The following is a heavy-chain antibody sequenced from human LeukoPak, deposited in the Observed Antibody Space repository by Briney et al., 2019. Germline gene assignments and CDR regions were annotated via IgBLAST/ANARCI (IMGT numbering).Heavy chain of an antibody. Sequence: PSETLSLTCAVYGGSFSGYYWSWIRQPPGKGLEWIGEINHSGSTNYNSSLKSRVTMSLDTSKSQFSLRLSSVTAADTAVYFCARHPFATPFDYWGPGTLVTVSS. J-gene: IGHJ4*02. D-gene: IGHD2-15*01. CDR3: ARHPFATPFDY. CDR1: GGSFSGYY. V-gene: IGHV4-34*01. CDR2: INHSGST.